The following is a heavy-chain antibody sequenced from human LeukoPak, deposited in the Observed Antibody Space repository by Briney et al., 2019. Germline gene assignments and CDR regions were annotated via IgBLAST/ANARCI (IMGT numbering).Heavy chain of an antibody. CDR2: INPNSGGT. Sequence: ASVKVSCKASGYTFTVYYMHWVRQAPGQGLEWMGWINPNSGGTNYAQKFQGRVTMTRDTSISTAYMELSRLRSDDTAVYYCASQTGPGSLYYYYYMDVWGKGTTVTVSS. V-gene: IGHV1-2*02. D-gene: IGHD7-27*01. J-gene: IGHJ6*03. CDR1: GYTFTVYY. CDR3: ASQTGPGSLYYYYYMDV.